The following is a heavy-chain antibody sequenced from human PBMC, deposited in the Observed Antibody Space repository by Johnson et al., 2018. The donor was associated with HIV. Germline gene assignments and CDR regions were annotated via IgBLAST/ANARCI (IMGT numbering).Heavy chain of an antibody. CDR1: GFSFGDYA. D-gene: IGHD6-13*01. CDR3: SRGDSSSWYEDAFDI. J-gene: IGHJ3*02. Sequence: VQLVESGGGLVQPGRSLRLSCTTSGFSFGDYAMSWVRQAPGKGLEWVGFIRGKAYGGTTEYAASVKGRFTISRDDSKSIAYLRMNSLKTEDTAVYYCSRGDSSSWYEDAFDIWGQGTMVTVSS. CDR2: IRGKAYGGTT. V-gene: IGHV3-49*04.